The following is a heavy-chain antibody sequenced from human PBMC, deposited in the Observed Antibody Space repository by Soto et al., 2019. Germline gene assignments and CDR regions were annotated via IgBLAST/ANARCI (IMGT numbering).Heavy chain of an antibody. J-gene: IGHJ6*02. Sequence: TLSLTCAVYGGSFSGYYWSWIRQPPGKGLEWIGEINHSGSTNYNPSLKSRVTISVDTSKNQFSLKLSSVTAADTAVYYCARGHGAGSYHPRSQYYYYGMDVWGQGTTVTSP. V-gene: IGHV4-34*01. CDR1: GGSFSGYY. CDR2: INHSGST. D-gene: IGHD3-16*02. CDR3: ARGHGAGSYHPRSQYYYYGMDV.